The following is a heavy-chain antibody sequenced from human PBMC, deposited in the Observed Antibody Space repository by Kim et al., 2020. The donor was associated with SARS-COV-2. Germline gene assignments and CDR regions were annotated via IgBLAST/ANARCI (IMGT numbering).Heavy chain of an antibody. Sequence: GGSLRLSCAASGFTFSSYAMHWVRQAPGKGLEWVAVISYDGSNKYYADSVKGRFTISRDNSKNTLYLQMNSLRAEDTAVYYCARDQVVRVRGPPYYYYYGMDVWGQETTVTVSS. J-gene: IGHJ6*02. CDR1: GFTFSSYA. CDR2: ISYDGSNK. D-gene: IGHD3-10*01. CDR3: ARDQVVRVRGPPYYYYYGMDV. V-gene: IGHV3-30*04.